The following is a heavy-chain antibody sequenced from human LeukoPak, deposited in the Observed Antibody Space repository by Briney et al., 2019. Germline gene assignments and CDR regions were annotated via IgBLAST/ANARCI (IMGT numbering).Heavy chain of an antibody. CDR1: GGSFSGYH. CDR3: AGEGRSGSYYSWFDP. Sequence: SETLSLTCAVYGGSFSGYHWSWIRQPPGKGLEWIGEINHSGSTNYNPSLKSRVTISVDTSKNQFSLKLSSVTAADTAVYYCAGEGRSGSYYSWFDPWGQGTLVTVSS. CDR2: INHSGST. J-gene: IGHJ5*02. D-gene: IGHD3-10*01. V-gene: IGHV4-34*01.